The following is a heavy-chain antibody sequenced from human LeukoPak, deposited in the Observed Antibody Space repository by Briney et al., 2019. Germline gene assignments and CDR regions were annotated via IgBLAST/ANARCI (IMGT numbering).Heavy chain of an antibody. CDR3: VKHVGSRWSNNRFDP. D-gene: IGHD6-13*01. V-gene: IGHV3-23*01. Sequence: PGGSLRLSCAASGFTFDSYAMSWVRQAPGKGLEWVSAVSRFGGTTYYADSAKGRFTISRDNSNNTVYLQMNSLRVGDTALYYGVKHVGSRWSNNRFDPWVQGTLVTVS. CDR2: VSRFGGTT. J-gene: IGHJ5*02. CDR1: GFTFDSYA.